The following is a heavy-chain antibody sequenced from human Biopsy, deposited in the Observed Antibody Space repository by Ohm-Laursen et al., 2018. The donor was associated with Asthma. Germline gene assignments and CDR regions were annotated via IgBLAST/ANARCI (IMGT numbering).Heavy chain of an antibody. J-gene: IGHJ5*02. CDR1: GFTFGDYW. V-gene: IGHV3-7*05. Sequence: GSLRLSCTASGFTFGDYWMSWVRQAPGKGLEWVANIKQDGSEKYYVDSVKGRFTISRDNAKNSLYLQMNSLRAEDTAVYYCARDTRPNWFDPWGQGTLVTVSS. CDR2: IKQDGSEK. D-gene: IGHD3-3*01. CDR3: ARDTRPNWFDP.